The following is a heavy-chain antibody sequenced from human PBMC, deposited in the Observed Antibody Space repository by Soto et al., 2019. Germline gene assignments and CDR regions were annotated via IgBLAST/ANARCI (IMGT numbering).Heavy chain of an antibody. J-gene: IGHJ5*02. CDR3: ARGTILGVINH. D-gene: IGHD3-3*01. V-gene: IGHV4-30-2*01. CDR1: GGSIGSGGYS. CDR2: IYHSEST. Sequence: SETLSLTCAISGGSIGSGGYSWSWIRQTPGKGLEWIGYIYHSESTYYNPSLKSRVIISVDRSKKQFSLKMTAVTAADTAVYYCARGTILGVINHWGQGTLVTVSS.